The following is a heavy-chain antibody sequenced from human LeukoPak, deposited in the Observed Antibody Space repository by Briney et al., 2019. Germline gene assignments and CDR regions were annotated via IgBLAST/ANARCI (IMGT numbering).Heavy chain of an antibody. J-gene: IGHJ4*02. Sequence: GGSLRLSCAASGFTFSTYAMSWVRQAPGKGLEWVSAITGSGGSTYYADSVKGRFTISRDNSKNTLYLQMNSLRAEDTAVYYCARDSRRVVGATNYDYWGQGTLVTVSS. D-gene: IGHD1-26*01. V-gene: IGHV3-23*01. CDR3: ARDSRRVVGATNYDY. CDR1: GFTFSTYA. CDR2: ITGSGGST.